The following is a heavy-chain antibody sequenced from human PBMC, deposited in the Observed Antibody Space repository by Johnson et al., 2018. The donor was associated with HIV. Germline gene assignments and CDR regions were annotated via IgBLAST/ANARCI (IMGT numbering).Heavy chain of an antibody. CDR2: ISWNSGSI. CDR3: AKTSGPIDAFDI. Sequence: QLVESGGGLVQPGRSLRLSCAASGFTFDDYAMHWVRQAPGKGLEWVSGISWNSGSIGYADSVKGRFTISRDNAKNSLYLQMNSLRAEDTALYYCAKTSGPIDAFDIWGQGTMVTVSS. CDR1: GFTFDDYA. V-gene: IGHV3-9*01. D-gene: IGHD6-25*01. J-gene: IGHJ3*02.